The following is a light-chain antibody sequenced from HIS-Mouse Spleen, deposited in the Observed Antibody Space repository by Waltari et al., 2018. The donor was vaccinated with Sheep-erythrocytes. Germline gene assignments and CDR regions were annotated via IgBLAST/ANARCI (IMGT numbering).Light chain of an antibody. V-gene: IGLV2-8*01. Sequence: QSALTQPPSASGSPGPSVPISCTGTSSDVGGYPYFSWYQQHPAKAPKLMIYEVSTRPSGVPDRFSGSKSGNTASLTVSGLQAEDEADYYCSSYAGSNNWVFGGGTKLTVL. CDR1: SSDVGGYPY. CDR2: EVS. CDR3: SSYAGSNNWV. J-gene: IGLJ3*02.